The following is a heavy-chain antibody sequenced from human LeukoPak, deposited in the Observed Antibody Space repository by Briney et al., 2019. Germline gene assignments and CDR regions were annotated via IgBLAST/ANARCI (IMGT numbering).Heavy chain of an antibody. CDR2: INHSGST. D-gene: IGHD3-3*01. Sequence: PSETLSLTCAVYGGSFSGYYWSWIRQPPGKGLEWIGEINHSGSTNYNPSLKSRVTISEDTSKNQFSLKLSSVTAADTAVYYCARGGDYDFWSGYRETYDYWGQGTLVTVSS. J-gene: IGHJ4*02. CDR1: GGSFSGYY. V-gene: IGHV4-34*01. CDR3: ARGGDYDFWSGYRETYDY.